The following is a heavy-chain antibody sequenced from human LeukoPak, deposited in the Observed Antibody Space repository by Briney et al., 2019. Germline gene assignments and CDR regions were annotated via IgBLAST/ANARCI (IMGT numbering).Heavy chain of an antibody. D-gene: IGHD3-22*01. CDR2: TYYRSKWYN. Sequence: SQTLSLTCAISGDSVSSNSAAWNWIRQSPSRGLEWLGRTYYRSKWYNDYAVSVKSRITINPDTSKNQFSLQPNSVTPEDTAVYYCARALEVYWPMIDWDAFDIWGQGTMVTVSS. J-gene: IGHJ3*02. CDR1: GDSVSSNSAA. CDR3: ARALEVYWPMIDWDAFDI. V-gene: IGHV6-1*01.